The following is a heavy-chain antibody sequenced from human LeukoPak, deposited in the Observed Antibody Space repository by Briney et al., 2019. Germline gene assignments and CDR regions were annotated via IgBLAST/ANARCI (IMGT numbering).Heavy chain of an antibody. Sequence: PGGSLRLSCAASGFTFSGYSMNWVREAPGRGLEWVSYISPSSDAIRYADSVRGRFTISRDNAKNSLFLQMNSLRDGDTAVYYCARAAYSSGPDYWGQGTLVTVSS. D-gene: IGHD6-19*01. CDR1: GFTFSGYS. V-gene: IGHV3-48*02. CDR3: ARAAYSSGPDY. CDR2: ISPSSDAI. J-gene: IGHJ4*02.